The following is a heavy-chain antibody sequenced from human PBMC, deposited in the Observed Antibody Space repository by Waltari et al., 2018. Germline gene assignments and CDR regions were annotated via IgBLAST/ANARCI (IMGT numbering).Heavy chain of an antibody. CDR2: IDHNGNT. CDR3: ARVILGATDDYSYAMDV. J-gene: IGHJ6*02. Sequence: QVQLQESGPGLVKPSGTLSLTCVASGGSISSSNWGTWDRQPPGKGREWIGEIDHNGNTNYNPSLKSRVTISVDKSKNQFSLKLRSVTAADTAVYYCARVILGATDDYSYAMDVWGQGITVTVSS. V-gene: IGHV4-4*02. CDR1: GGSISSSNW. D-gene: IGHD1-26*01.